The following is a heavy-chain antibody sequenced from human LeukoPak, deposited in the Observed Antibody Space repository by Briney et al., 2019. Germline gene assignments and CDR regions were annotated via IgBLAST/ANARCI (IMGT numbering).Heavy chain of an antibody. CDR2: ISSSGSTI. Sequence: PGGSLRLPCAASGFTFSDYYMSWIRQAPGKGLEWVSYISSSGSTIYYADSVKGRFTISRDNAKNSLYLQMNSLRAEDTAVYYCAREGWIQLWGSGVSVAFDIWGQGTMVTVSS. D-gene: IGHD5-18*01. J-gene: IGHJ3*02. CDR3: AREGWIQLWGSGVSVAFDI. CDR1: GFTFSDYY. V-gene: IGHV3-11*01.